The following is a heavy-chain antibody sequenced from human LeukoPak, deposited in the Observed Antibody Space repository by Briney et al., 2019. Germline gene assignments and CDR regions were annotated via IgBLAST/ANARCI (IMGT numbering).Heavy chain of an antibody. V-gene: IGHV4-61*02. Sequence: SETLSLTCTVSGGSISSGSYYWSWIRQPAGKGLEWIGRMYTSGSTNYNPSLKSRVTISVDTSKNQFSRKLSSVTAADTAVYYCARGIRGVMGNWFDPWGQGTLVTVSS. D-gene: IGHD3-10*01. J-gene: IGHJ5*02. CDR1: GGSISSGSYY. CDR3: ARGIRGVMGNWFDP. CDR2: MYTSGST.